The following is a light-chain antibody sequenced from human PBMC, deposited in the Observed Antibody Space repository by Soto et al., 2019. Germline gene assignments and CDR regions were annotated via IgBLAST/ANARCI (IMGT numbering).Light chain of an antibody. CDR2: GAS. V-gene: IGKV3-15*01. CDR3: QQYNEWWT. Sequence: EIVMTQSPATLSVSPGESATLSCRASQSVSNNLTWYQQKPGQPPRLLIYGASTRATGVPGRFSGSGSGTEFTLTISSLQSEDFAVHYCQQYNEWWTFGQGTKVEIK. J-gene: IGKJ1*01. CDR1: QSVSNN.